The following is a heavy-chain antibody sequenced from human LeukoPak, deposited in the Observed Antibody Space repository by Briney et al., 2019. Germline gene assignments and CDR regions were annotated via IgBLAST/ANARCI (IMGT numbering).Heavy chain of an antibody. CDR1: GGTFSSYA. D-gene: IGHD3-22*01. J-gene: IGHJ5*02. Sequence: ASVKVSCKASGGTFSSYAISWVRQAPGQGLEWMGGIIPIFGTANYAQKFQSRVTITADESTSTAYMELSSLRSEDTAVYYCARGLRYYYDSSGYYYGDNWFDPWGQGTLVTVSS. CDR2: IIPIFGTA. CDR3: ARGLRYYYDSSGYYYGDNWFDP. V-gene: IGHV1-69*13.